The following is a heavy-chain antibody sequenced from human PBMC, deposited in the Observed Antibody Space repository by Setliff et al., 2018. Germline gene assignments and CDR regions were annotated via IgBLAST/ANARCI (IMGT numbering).Heavy chain of an antibody. Sequence: SETLSLTCTVSGASLSSGTYYWAWIRQPPGKGLELIGYVFYNGAAKYDPSLKSRFTISVDTSKKHFSLNLTSVTAADTAVYYCARGQATSSRSSLVYWGKGMLVTISS. CDR2: VFYNGAA. CDR3: ARGQATSSRSSLVY. D-gene: IGHD6-6*01. J-gene: IGHJ4*02. CDR1: GASLSSGTYY. V-gene: IGHV4-61*03.